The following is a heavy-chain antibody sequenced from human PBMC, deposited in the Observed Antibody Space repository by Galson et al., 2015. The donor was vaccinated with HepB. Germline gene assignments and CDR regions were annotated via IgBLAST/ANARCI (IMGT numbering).Heavy chain of an antibody. J-gene: IGHJ6*03. CDR3: ARGPKKFYYYYMDV. Sequence: SVKVSCTASGYTFTNYDINWVRQATGQGLEWMGWMNPNSGNTGYAQNFQGRVTMTRNTSISTAYMELSSLRSEDTAVYYCARGPKKFYYYYMDVWVKGTTVTVSS. CDR2: MNPNSGNT. CDR1: GYTFTNYD. V-gene: IGHV1-8*01.